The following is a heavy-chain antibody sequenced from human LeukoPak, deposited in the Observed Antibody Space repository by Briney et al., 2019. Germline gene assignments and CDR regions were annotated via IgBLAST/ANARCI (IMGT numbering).Heavy chain of an antibody. CDR3: AKDGGGYSSSWRFDY. CDR1: GFTFSSYG. J-gene: IGHJ4*02. D-gene: IGHD6-13*01. CDR2: IWYDGSNK. V-gene: IGHV3-33*06. Sequence: GGSLRLSCAASGFTFSSYGMHWVRQAPGKGLEWVAVIWYDGSNKYYADSVKGRFTISRDNSMNTLYLQMNSLRAEDTAVYYCAKDGGGYSSSWRFDYWGQGTLVTVSS.